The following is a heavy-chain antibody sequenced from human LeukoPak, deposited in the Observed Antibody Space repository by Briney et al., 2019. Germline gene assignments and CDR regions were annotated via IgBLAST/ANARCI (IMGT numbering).Heavy chain of an antibody. CDR3: ARVPSVIDAFDI. Sequence: PSETLSLTCTVSGGSISSGGYYWSWIRQHPGKGLEWIAYIYYTGSTYYNPSLKSRLTISVDRSKNQFSLGLSSMTAADTAVYYCARVPSVIDAFDIWGQGTMVTVSS. CDR1: GGSISSGGYY. J-gene: IGHJ3*02. V-gene: IGHV4-31*03. CDR2: IYYTGST. D-gene: IGHD2-21*01.